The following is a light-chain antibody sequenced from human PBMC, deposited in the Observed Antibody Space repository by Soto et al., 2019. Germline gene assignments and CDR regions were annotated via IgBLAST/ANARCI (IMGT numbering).Light chain of an antibody. V-gene: IGKV3-20*01. CDR3: QRFGTSPPWA. CDR2: GTS. J-gene: IGKJ1*01. CDR1: QSLSSSY. Sequence: EIVLTQSPGTLSLSPGERATLSGRASQSLSSSYLAWYQQKPGQAPRLIIYGTSIRATGIPDRFSGSGSGTDFTPTITRLEPEDFAVYYCQRFGTSPPWAFGQGTKVDIK.